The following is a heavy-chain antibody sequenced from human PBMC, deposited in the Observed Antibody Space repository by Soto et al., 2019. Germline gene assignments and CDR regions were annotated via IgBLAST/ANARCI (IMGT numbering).Heavy chain of an antibody. J-gene: IGHJ4*02. CDR1: GGSISSGGYY. V-gene: IGHV4-31*03. D-gene: IGHD6-19*01. CDR2: IYYSGST. Sequence: QVQLQESGPGLVKPSQTLSLTCTVSGGSISSGGYYWSWIRQHPGKGLEWIGYIYYSGSTYYNPSLKSRVTISVDTSKNQFSLKLSSVTAADTAVYYCARDRVEDSGYDMAVAGMGLYYFDYWGQGNLVTVSS. CDR3: ARDRVEDSGYDMAVAGMGLYYFDY.